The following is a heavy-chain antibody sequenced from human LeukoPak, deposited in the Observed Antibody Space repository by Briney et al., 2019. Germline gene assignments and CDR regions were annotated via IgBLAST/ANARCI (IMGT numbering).Heavy chain of an antibody. CDR3: ARVGVSSSVVNYYFYYMDV. J-gene: IGHJ6*03. V-gene: IGHV3-48*01. D-gene: IGHD4-23*01. Sequence: PGGSLRLSCVTSGFTFSIYSMNWVRQAPGKGLEWVSFISCSRNTVYYADSVKGRFTISCDNAKNSLYLQMNSLRAEDTAVYYCARVGVSSSVVNYYFYYMDVWGKGTTVIVSS. CDR1: GFTFSIYS. CDR2: ISCSRNTV.